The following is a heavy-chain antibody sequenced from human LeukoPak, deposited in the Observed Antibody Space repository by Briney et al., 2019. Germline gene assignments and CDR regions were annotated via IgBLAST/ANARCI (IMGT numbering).Heavy chain of an antibody. Sequence: GGSLRLSCAASGFTFSSYWMHWVRQAPGKGLVWVSRINTDGSSTSYADSVKGRFTISRDNAKNSLYLQMNSLRAEDTAVYYCARDYPQNCGSTTCSRGPDYWGQGTLVTVSS. J-gene: IGHJ4*02. CDR2: INTDGSST. V-gene: IGHV3-74*01. CDR3: ARDYPQNCGSTTCSRGPDY. D-gene: IGHD2-2*01. CDR1: GFTFSSYW.